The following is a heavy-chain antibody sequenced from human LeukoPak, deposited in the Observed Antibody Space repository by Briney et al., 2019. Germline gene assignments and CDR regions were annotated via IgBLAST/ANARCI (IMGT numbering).Heavy chain of an antibody. CDR2: ISSSGVST. V-gene: IGHV3-23*01. Sequence: GGTLRLSCAASGFSFSSYGMSWVRQAPEKGLEWVSAISSSGVSTYYADSVKGRFTISRDNSKNTLYLQMNSLRAEDTAVYYCARRAGAYSHPYDYWGQGTLVTVSS. J-gene: IGHJ4*02. CDR3: ARRAGAYSHPYDY. CDR1: GFSFSSYG. D-gene: IGHD4/OR15-4a*01.